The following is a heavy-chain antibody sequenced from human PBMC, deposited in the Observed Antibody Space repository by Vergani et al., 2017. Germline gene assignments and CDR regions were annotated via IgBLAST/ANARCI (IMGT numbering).Heavy chain of an antibody. Sequence: QVQLVESGGGVVQPGRSLRLSCAASGFTFSSYGMHWVRQAPGKGLEWVAVIWYDGSNKYYADSVKGRVTISRDNSKNTLYLQMNSLRAEDTAVYYCARERDSHCFDYWGQGTLVTVSS. CDR1: GFTFSSYG. J-gene: IGHJ4*02. D-gene: IGHD2-15*01. CDR3: ARERDSHCFDY. CDR2: IWYDGSNK. V-gene: IGHV3-33*01.